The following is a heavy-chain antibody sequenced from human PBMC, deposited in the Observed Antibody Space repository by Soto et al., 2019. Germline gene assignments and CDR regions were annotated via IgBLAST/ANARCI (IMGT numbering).Heavy chain of an antibody. J-gene: IGHJ4*02. Sequence: EVHLLESGGGLVQPGGSLRLSCAASGFTFSTYAITWVRQAPGKGLEWVSALSGNSGTTYSADSVKGRFTISRDNSRNTLYLQMSSLRAEDTALYYCAKGSKFTIFSPNDYWGQGTLVTVSS. D-gene: IGHD3-3*01. V-gene: IGHV3-23*01. CDR2: LSGNSGTT. CDR1: GFTFSTYA. CDR3: AKGSKFTIFSPNDY.